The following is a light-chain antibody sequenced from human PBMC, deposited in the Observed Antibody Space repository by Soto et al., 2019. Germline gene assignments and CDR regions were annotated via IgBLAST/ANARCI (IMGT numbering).Light chain of an antibody. V-gene: IGLV1-51*01. CDR1: SSNIGNNY. CDR2: DND. CDR3: GTWDSGLSAHVI. Sequence: QSALTKPPSVSAAPGQEVTISSSGSSSNIGNNYVSWYQQLPGTAPKLLIYDNDKRPSGIPDRFSGSKSGTSATLGITGLQTGDEADYYCGTWDSGLSAHVIFGGGTQLTVL. J-gene: IGLJ2*01.